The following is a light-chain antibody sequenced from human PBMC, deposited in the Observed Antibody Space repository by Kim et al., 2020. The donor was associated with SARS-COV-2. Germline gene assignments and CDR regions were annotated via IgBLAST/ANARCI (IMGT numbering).Light chain of an antibody. CDR1: NIGSKG. Sequence: APGKTARSTCGGNNIGSKGVHWYRQKQGQGPALVIYYDSDRPSGIAERYCGSNSENADTLTISRVEAGDEAEDYCQVWDSSSAHYVFGTGTKVTVL. J-gene: IGLJ1*01. CDR2: YDS. V-gene: IGLV3-21*04. CDR3: QVWDSSSAHYV.